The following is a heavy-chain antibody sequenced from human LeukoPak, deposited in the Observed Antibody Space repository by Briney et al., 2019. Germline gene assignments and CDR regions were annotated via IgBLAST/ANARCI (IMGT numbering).Heavy chain of an antibody. D-gene: IGHD1-26*01. CDR1: GGAFSSYA. Sequence: SVKVSSKASGGAFSSYAISWVRQAPGQGLEWMGGIVPMSDTANYPQKFRGRLTITADIPTSTVYMELSSLRSEDTAVYYCAREDDTGRYMGDDAFDIWGQGTMVTVSS. CDR3: AREDDTGRYMGDDAFDI. J-gene: IGHJ3*02. CDR2: IVPMSDTA. V-gene: IGHV1-69*06.